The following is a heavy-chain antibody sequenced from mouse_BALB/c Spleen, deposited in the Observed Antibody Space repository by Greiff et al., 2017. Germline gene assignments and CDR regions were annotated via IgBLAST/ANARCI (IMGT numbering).Heavy chain of an antibody. CDR3: ARGDGREYFDY. CDR2: IYPGDGDT. D-gene: IGHD2-3*01. V-gene: IGHV1-87*01. CDR1: GYTFTSYW. Sequence: VQLQESGAELARPGASVKLSCKASGYTFTSYWMQWVKQRPGRGLEWIGAIYPGDGDTRYTQKFKGKATLTADKSSSTAYMQLSSLASEDSAVYYCARGDGREYFDYWGQGTTLTVSS. J-gene: IGHJ2*01.